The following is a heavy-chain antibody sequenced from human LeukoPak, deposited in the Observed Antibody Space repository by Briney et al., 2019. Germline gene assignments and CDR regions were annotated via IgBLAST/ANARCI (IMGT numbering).Heavy chain of an antibody. Sequence: SETLSLICTVSGGSISSYYWSWIRQPPGKGLEWIGYIYYSGSTNYNPSLKSRVTISVDTSKNQFSLKLSSVTAADTAVYYCARHPIVVVPAAMGGYYYYGMDVWGQGSTVTVSS. CDR2: IYYSGST. J-gene: IGHJ6*02. D-gene: IGHD2-2*01. CDR1: GGSISSYY. CDR3: ARHPIVVVPAAMGGYYYYGMDV. V-gene: IGHV4-59*08.